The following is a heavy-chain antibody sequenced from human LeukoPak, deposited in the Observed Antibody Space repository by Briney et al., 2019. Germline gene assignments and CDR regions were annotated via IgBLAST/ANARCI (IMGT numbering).Heavy chain of an antibody. D-gene: IGHD4-17*01. CDR1: GFTFSSYW. CDR3: ARGDFNDNGDYVDAFDI. V-gene: IGHV3-7*01. Sequence: GGSLRLSCAASGFTFSSYWMSWVRQAPGKGLEGVANIKPEGRGKYYLDSVKGRFTISRDNVKKSLYLQMNSLRAEDTAVYYCARGDFNDNGDYVDAFDIWGHGTMVTVSS. J-gene: IGHJ3*02. CDR2: IKPEGRGK.